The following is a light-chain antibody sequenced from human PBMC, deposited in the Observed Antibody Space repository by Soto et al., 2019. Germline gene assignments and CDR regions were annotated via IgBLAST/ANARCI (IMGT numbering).Light chain of an antibody. CDR1: QSVSSN. J-gene: IGKJ5*01. V-gene: IGKV3-20*01. CDR3: QQYGSSPPIT. CDR2: GAS. Sequence: EIVMTQSPVTLSVSPGERATLSCRASQSVSSNLAWYQQKPGQAPRLLIYGASSRATGIPDRFSGSGSGTDFTLTISRLEPEDFAVYYCQQYGSSPPITFGQGTRLEIK.